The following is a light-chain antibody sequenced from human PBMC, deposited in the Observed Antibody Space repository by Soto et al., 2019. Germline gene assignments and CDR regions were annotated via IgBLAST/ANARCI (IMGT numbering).Light chain of an antibody. CDR1: QSVSSSY. Sequence: EIVLTQSPGTLSLSPGVRATLSCRASQSVSSSYLAWYQQKPGQAPRLLIYGASSRATGNPDRFSGSGSGTDFTLTISRLEPEDFAVYYCQQYGTWTFGQGTKVEIK. CDR3: QQYGTWT. J-gene: IGKJ1*01. CDR2: GAS. V-gene: IGKV3-20*01.